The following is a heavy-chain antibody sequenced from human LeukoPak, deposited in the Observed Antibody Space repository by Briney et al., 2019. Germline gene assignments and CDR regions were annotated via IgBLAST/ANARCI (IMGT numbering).Heavy chain of an antibody. D-gene: IGHD6-25*01. J-gene: IGHJ5*02. CDR2: ISNSGST. CDR1: GGTIRDDSYY. V-gene: IGHV4-39*07. Sequence: PSETLSPTCTVAGGTIRDDSYYWGWIRQRPGKGLEWIGTISNSGSTFYNPSLKNRVTISVDTSKDQFSLKLSSVTAADTGVYHCARVVATGYDSSRYFFIHNWFDTWGQGTLVTVSS. CDR3: ARVVATGYDSSRYFFIHNWFDT.